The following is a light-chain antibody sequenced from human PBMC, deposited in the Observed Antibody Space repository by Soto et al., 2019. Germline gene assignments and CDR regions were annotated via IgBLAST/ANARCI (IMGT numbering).Light chain of an antibody. Sequence: ENVLTQSPGTLSLSPGERVTLSCRASQSVGTYLAWYQQKPGQAPRLLIFDASKRATGIPARFSGSGSGTDFTLTTSSLETEDLAVYYCQHRSHWPSWTFGAGTKVEIK. J-gene: IGKJ1*01. CDR1: QSVGTY. CDR2: DAS. V-gene: IGKV3-11*01. CDR3: QHRSHWPSWT.